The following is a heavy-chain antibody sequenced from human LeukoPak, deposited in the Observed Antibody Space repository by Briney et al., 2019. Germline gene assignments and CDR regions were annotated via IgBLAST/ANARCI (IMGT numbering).Heavy chain of an antibody. J-gene: IGHJ4*02. Sequence: PSETLSLTCAVSGGSISSGGYSWSWIRQPPGKGLEWIGYIYHSGGTYYNPSLKSRVTISVDRSKNQFSLKLSSVTAADTAVYYCARGYSVLVDYWGQGTLVTVSS. CDR1: GGSISSGGYS. V-gene: IGHV4-30-2*01. D-gene: IGHD5/OR15-5a*01. CDR3: ARGYSVLVDY. CDR2: IYHSGGT.